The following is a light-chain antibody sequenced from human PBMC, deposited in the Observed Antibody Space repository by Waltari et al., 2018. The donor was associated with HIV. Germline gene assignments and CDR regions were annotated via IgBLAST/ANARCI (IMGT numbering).Light chain of an antibody. CDR1: RPNIGANYV. CDR2: ANN. Sequence: QSVLTQPPSVSGAPGQWVTISCTGSRPNIGANYVFHWYQVLPGTAPKLLMYANNNRPSGVPDRFSGSKSGTSASLAISDLQADDEADYYCQSYDTGLRGYVFGPGTKVTVL. V-gene: IGLV1-40*01. CDR3: QSYDTGLRGYV. J-gene: IGLJ1*01.